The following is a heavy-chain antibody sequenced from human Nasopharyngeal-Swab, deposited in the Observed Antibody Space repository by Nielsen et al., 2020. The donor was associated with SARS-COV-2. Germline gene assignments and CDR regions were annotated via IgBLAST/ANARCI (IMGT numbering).Heavy chain of an antibody. CDR2: INTNTGNP. V-gene: IGHV7-4-1*02. CDR1: GYTFTNYA. J-gene: IGHJ4*02. CDR3: ARDLVGLGDY. D-gene: IGHD2-2*01. Sequence: ASVEVSCKTSGYTFTNYAMNWVRQAPGQGLEWMGWINTNTGNPMYAQGFTGRFVFSLDTSVSTAYLQISSLKAEDTAVYYCARDLVGLGDYWGQGTLVTVSS.